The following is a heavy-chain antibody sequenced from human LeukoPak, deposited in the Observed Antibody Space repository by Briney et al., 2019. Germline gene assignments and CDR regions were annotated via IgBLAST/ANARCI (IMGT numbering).Heavy chain of an antibody. CDR1: GYTFTDYY. V-gene: IGHV1-2*06. J-gene: IGHJ4*02. Sequence: ASVRVSCKASGYTFTDYYVHWVRLVPGQGLEWMGRISPNSGATNYAEKFRGRVTMARDTSINTVYMEMSSLRSDDTAVYYCARDLWGWGSDYLDYWGQGTLVTVSS. D-gene: IGHD4/OR15-4a*01. CDR3: ARDLWGWGSDYLDY. CDR2: ISPNSGAT.